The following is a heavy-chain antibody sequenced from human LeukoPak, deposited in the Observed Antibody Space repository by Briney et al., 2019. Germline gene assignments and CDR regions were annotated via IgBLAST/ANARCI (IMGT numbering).Heavy chain of an antibody. D-gene: IGHD3-10*01. J-gene: IGHJ4*02. CDR2: IKQDGSEK. CDR3: ARENYYGSGGYCFDY. Sequence: GGSLRLSCAASGFTFSSYWMSWVREAPGKELEWVANIKQDGSEKYYVDSVKGRFTISRDNAKNSLYLQMNSLRAEDTAVYYCARENYYGSGGYCFDYWGQGTLVTVSS. CDR1: GFTFSSYW. V-gene: IGHV3-7*03.